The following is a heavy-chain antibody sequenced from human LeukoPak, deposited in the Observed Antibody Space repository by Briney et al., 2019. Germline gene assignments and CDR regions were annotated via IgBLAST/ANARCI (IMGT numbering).Heavy chain of an antibody. J-gene: IGHJ4*02. CDR2: IIPIFGTS. CDR3: ARDYCSSTSCYHYFDY. CDR1: GGTFSSYA. D-gene: IGHD2-2*01. V-gene: IGHV1-69*05. Sequence: SVKVSCKASGGTFSSYAISWVRQAPGQGLEWMGGIIPIFGTSTYAQKFQGRVTITTDESTSTVYMELSSLRSEDTAVYYCARDYCSSTSCYHYFDYWGQGTLVTVSS.